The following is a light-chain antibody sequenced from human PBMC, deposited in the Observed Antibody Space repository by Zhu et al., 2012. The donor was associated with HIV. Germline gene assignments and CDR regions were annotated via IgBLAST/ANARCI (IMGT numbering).Light chain of an antibody. CDR1: QSVYKW. V-gene: IGKV1-5*03. J-gene: IGKJ2*01. CDR2: EAS. CDR3: QQYYTPSYN. Sequence: DFQLTQSPSFLSASVGDRVTITCRASQSVYKWLAWYQQKPEKAPKLLIYEASILETGVPSRFSGSGSGTEFTLTISSLQSDDFATYSCQQYYTPSYNFGQGTKLQI.